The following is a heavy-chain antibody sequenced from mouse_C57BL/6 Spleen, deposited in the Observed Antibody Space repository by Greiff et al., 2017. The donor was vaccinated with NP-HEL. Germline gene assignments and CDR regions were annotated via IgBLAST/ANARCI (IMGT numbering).Heavy chain of an antibody. Sequence: VKLVESGPELVKPGASVKISCKASGYAFSSSWMNWVKQRPGKGLEWIGRIYPGDGDTNYNGKFKGKATLTADKSSSTAYMQLSSLTSEDSAVYFCASPSTYYYGSSYDPMDYWGQGTSVTVSS. CDR1: GYAFSSSW. CDR3: ASPSTYYYGSSYDPMDY. V-gene: IGHV1-82*01. J-gene: IGHJ4*01. CDR2: IYPGDGDT. D-gene: IGHD1-1*01.